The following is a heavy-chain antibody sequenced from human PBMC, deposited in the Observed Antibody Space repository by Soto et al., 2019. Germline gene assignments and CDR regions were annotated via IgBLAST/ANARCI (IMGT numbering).Heavy chain of an antibody. CDR3: ARGELRGYFPH. V-gene: IGHV1-46*01. Sequence: GASVKVSCKASGYTFTSYFMHWVRQAPGQGLEWMGIINPSGGSTSYAQKFQGRVTMTRDTSTSTVYMELSSLRSEDTAVFYCARGELRGYFPHWGQGTLVTVSS. CDR1: GYTFTSYF. D-gene: IGHD1-26*01. CDR2: INPSGGST. J-gene: IGHJ1*01.